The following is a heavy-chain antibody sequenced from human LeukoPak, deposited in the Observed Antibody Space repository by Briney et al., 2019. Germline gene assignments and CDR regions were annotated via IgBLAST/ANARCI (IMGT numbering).Heavy chain of an antibody. CDR1: GFTFGDYA. CDR3: TRDDFWSGYYPPRDY. V-gene: IGHV3-49*03. D-gene: IGHD3-3*01. CDR2: IRSKAYGGTT. Sequence: GGSLRLSCTASGFTFGDYAMSWFRQAPGKGLEWVGFIRSKAYGGTTEYAASVKGRFTISRDDSKSIAYLQMNSLKTGDTAVYFCTRDDFWSGYYPPRDYWGQGTLVTVSS. J-gene: IGHJ4*02.